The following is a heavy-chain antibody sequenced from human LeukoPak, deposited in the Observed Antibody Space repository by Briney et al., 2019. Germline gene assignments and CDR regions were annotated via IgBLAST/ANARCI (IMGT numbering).Heavy chain of an antibody. J-gene: IGHJ5*02. CDR2: INPSGGST. CDR1: GYTFTTYY. V-gene: IGHV1-46*01. Sequence: ASVKVSCKASGYTFTTYYIHWVRQAPGQRLEWMGIINPSGGSTTYAQKFQGRVTMTRDTSTSTVYMELSSLRSEDTAVYYCTFSGSYRGRDNWFDPWGQGILVTVSS. D-gene: IGHD1-26*01. CDR3: TFSGSYRGRDNWFDP.